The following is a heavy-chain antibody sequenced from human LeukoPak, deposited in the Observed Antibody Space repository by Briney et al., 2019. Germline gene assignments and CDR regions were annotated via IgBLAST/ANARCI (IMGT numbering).Heavy chain of an antibody. J-gene: IGHJ4*02. CDR2: IRYDGSNK. CDR1: GFTFSSYG. Sequence: PGGSLRLSCAASGFTFSSYGMHWVRQAPGKGLEWVAFIRYDGSNKYYADSVKGRFTISRDNSKNTLYLQMNSLIAEDTAAYYCAKVITFFGVVRAQNLFEHWGQGTLVTVSS. CDR3: AKVITFFGVVRAQNLFEH. D-gene: IGHD3-3*01. V-gene: IGHV3-30*02.